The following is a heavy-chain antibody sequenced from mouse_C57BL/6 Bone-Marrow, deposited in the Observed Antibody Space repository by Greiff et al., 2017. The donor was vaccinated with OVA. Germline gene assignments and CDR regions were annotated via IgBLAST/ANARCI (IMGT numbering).Heavy chain of an antibody. D-gene: IGHD4-1*01. CDR3: ARELGHYAMDY. Sequence: VQLVESGPGLVAPSQSLSITCTVSGFSLTGYGVNWVRQPPGKGLEWLGMIWGDGSTDDNSALKSRLSISKDNSKSQVFLKMNSLQTDDTARYYCARELGHYAMDYWGQGTSVTVSS. CDR2: IWGDGST. V-gene: IGHV2-6-7*01. J-gene: IGHJ4*01. CDR1: GFSLTGYG.